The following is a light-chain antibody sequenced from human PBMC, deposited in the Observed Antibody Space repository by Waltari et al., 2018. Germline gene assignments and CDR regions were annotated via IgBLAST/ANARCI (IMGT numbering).Light chain of an antibody. CDR1: QSVSSSY. J-gene: IGKJ3*01. CDR2: GAS. Sequence: EIVLTQSPGTLSLSPGERATLSCRASQSVSSSYLAWYQQKPGQAPRRLIYGASSRATGIPDRFSGSGSGTDFTLTISRLEPEDFAVYYCQHQGTFGPGTKVDIK. V-gene: IGKV3-20*01. CDR3: QHQGT.